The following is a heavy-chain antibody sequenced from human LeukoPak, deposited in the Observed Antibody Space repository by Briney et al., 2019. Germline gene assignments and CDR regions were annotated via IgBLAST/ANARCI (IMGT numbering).Heavy chain of an antibody. J-gene: IGHJ5*02. Sequence: SETLSLTCTVSGGSISSYYWSWIRQPAGKGLDSIGPIYTSGITNYNPSLKSRVTMSVYTSKNQFSLRLSSVTAADTAVYYCARDVGMAFWFDPWGQGTLVTVSS. CDR1: GGSISSYY. D-gene: IGHD3-3*01. CDR2: IYTSGIT. V-gene: IGHV4-4*07. CDR3: ARDVGMAFWFDP.